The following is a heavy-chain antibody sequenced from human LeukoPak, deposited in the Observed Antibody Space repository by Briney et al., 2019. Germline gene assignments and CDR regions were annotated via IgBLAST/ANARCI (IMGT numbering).Heavy chain of an antibody. CDR3: ARDYSSRFDY. Sequence: PGGSLRLSCAASGLTLSSYWMTWVRQAPGKGLEWVANIKQDGSEKYYVDSVKGRFTISRDRAKHSLYLQMNSLRAEDTAVYYCARDYSSRFDYWGQGTLVTVSS. V-gene: IGHV3-7*01. CDR1: GLTLSSYW. D-gene: IGHD4-11*01. CDR2: IKQDGSEK. J-gene: IGHJ4*02.